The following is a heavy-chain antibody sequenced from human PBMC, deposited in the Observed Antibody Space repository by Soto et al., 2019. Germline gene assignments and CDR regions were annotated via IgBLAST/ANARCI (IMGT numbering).Heavy chain of an antibody. D-gene: IGHD3-16*01. CDR2: INTYNGNT. V-gene: IGHV1-18*01. CDR3: AMVDVYVTPSPQDV. J-gene: IGHJ6*04. Sequence: QVKLVQSRAEVKNPGASVKVSCKASDYSFTRYGIAWARQAPGQGLEWMGWINTYNGNTNSAQNLQGRVTLTTDTSRGTAYMAPTSLRPNDTAIYYCAMVDVYVTPSPQDVWGKGTTVIVSS. CDR1: DYSFTRYG.